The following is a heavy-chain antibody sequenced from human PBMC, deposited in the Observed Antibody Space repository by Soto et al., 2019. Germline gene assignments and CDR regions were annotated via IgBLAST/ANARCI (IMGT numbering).Heavy chain of an antibody. Sequence: PGGSLRLSCAASGFTFSSYGMHWVRQAPGKGLGWVAVISYDGSNKYYADSVKGRFTISRENSKNTLYLKMNRLRAEDTAVYYCAKDSWGTTYYYYYGMDDWGQGTTVTVSS. CDR2: ISYDGSNK. CDR3: AKDSWGTTYYYYYGMDD. J-gene: IGHJ6*01. D-gene: IGHD3-16*01. V-gene: IGHV3-30*18. CDR1: GFTFSSYG.